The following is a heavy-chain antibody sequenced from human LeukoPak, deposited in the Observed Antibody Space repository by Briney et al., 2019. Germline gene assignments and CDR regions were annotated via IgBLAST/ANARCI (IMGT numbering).Heavy chain of an antibody. V-gene: IGHV1-18*01. CDR3: AREVWDRYTTFDY. J-gene: IGHJ4*02. CDR1: GYTFTSYG. Sequence: ASVKVSCKASGYTFTSYGISWVRQAPGQGREWMGWISVYNANIDYAQKLQGRVTMTTDTSTTTAYMELRSLRCDDTAVYYCAREVWDRYTTFDYCGQGTLVTVSP. D-gene: IGHD5-24*01. CDR2: ISVYNANI.